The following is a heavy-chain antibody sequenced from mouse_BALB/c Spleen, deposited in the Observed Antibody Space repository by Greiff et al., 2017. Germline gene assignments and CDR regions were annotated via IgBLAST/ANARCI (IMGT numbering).Heavy chain of an antibody. CDR2: IDPANGNT. V-gene: IGHV14-3*02. Sequence: EVQLQESGAELVKPGASVKLSCTASGFNIKDTYMHWVKQRPEQGLEWIGRIDPANGNTKYDPKFQGKATITADTSSNTAYLQLSSLTSEDTAVYYCARSGDGYYVGYAMDYWGQGTSVTVSS. J-gene: IGHJ4*01. CDR1: GFNIKDTY. CDR3: ARSGDGYYVGYAMDY. D-gene: IGHD2-3*01.